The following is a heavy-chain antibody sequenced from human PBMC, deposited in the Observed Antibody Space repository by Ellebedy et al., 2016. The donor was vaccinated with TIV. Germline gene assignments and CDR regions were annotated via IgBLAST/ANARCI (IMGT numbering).Heavy chain of an antibody. D-gene: IGHD6-13*01. J-gene: IGHJ5*02. CDR1: GYSFTSYW. CDR2: IDPSDSYT. Sequence: WESLKISCKGSGYSFTSYWISWVRQMPGKGLEWMGRIDPSDSYTNYSPSFQGHVTISADKSISTAYLPWSSLKASDTAMYYCARDGYKIAAAGKRWFDPWGQGALVTVSS. CDR3: ARDGYKIAAAGKRWFDP. V-gene: IGHV5-10-1*01.